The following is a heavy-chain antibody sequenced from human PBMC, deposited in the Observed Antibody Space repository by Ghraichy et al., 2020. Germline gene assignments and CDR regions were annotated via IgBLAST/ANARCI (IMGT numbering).Heavy chain of an antibody. CDR2: IYISGSS. V-gene: IGHV4-4*09. J-gene: IGHJ4*02. D-gene: IGHD3-22*01. CDR1: GGSISSYY. Sequence: SQTLSLTCTVSGGSISSYYWSWIRQPPGKGLEWIGYIYISGSSNYNPSLKSRVTISEDTSKNQFSLKLSSVTAADTAVYYCARYSSGYYSPFGYWGQGTLVTVSS. CDR3: ARYSSGYYSPFGY.